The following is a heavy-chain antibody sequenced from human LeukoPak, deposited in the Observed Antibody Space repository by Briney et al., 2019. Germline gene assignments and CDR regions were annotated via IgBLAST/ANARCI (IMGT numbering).Heavy chain of an antibody. CDR1: GFTFSSYA. CDR3: AKDGVGATEPLD. CDR2: ISGSGGST. Sequence: EPGGSLRLSCAASGFTFSSYAMSWVRQAPGKGLEWVSAISGSGGSTYYADSVKGRFTISRDNSKNTLYLQMNSLRAEDTAVYYCAKDGVGATEPLDWGQGTLVTVSS. J-gene: IGHJ4*02. V-gene: IGHV3-23*01. D-gene: IGHD1-26*01.